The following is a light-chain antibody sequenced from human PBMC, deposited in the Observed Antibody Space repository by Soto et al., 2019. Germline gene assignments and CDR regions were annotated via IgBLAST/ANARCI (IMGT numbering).Light chain of an antibody. CDR2: EVN. Sequence: QSVLTQPASVSGSPGQSITISCTGTSSDFGGYNYVSWYQQHPGKAPKLMIFEVNNRPSGVSNRFSGSKSGNTASLTISGLQAEDEADYYCSSYTSSNTYVFGTGTKLTVL. J-gene: IGLJ1*01. CDR3: SSYTSSNTYV. CDR1: SSDFGGYNY. V-gene: IGLV2-14*01.